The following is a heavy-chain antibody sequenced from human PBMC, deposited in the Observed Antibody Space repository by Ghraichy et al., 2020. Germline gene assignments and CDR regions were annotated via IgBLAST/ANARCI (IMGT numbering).Heavy chain of an antibody. CDR3: ARERPYGSGGSYYNVRRALDI. D-gene: IGHD3-10*01. Sequence: GESLNIYCAASGFTFSSCHMNWVRQAPGKGLEWVSFISDSSRYIFYADSVKGRFTISRDNAKNSLYLQMNSLRAEDTAVYYCARERPYGSGGSYYNVRRALDIWGQGTMVTVSS. V-gene: IGHV3-21*06. J-gene: IGHJ3*02. CDR2: ISDSSRYI. CDR1: GFTFSSCH.